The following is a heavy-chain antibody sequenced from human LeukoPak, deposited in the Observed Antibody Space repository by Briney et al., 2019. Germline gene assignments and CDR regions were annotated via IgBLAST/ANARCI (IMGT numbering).Heavy chain of an antibody. J-gene: IGHJ5*02. Sequence: GESLKISCKGSGYSFTTYWIGWVRQLPGKGLEWMGIIYPGDSDTRYSPSFQGHVTISADKSISTAYLEWSTLKASDTAMYYCARKCSGGNCYGFDPWGQGTLVTVSS. CDR1: GYSFTTYW. CDR3: ARKCSGGNCYGFDP. D-gene: IGHD2-15*01. CDR2: IYPGDSDT. V-gene: IGHV5-51*01.